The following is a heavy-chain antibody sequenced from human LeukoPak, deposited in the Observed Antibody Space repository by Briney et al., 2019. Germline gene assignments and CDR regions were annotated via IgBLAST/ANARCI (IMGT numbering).Heavy chain of an antibody. CDR3: ARGDKGYSYGYLHY. Sequence: ASVKVSCKASGYTFTSYAMHWVRQAPGQRLEWTGWINAGNGNTKYSQKFQGRVTITRDTSASTAYMELSSLRSEDTAVYYCARGDKGYSYGYLHYWGQGTLVTVSS. J-gene: IGHJ4*02. CDR2: INAGNGNT. D-gene: IGHD5-18*01. CDR1: GYTFTSYA. V-gene: IGHV1-3*01.